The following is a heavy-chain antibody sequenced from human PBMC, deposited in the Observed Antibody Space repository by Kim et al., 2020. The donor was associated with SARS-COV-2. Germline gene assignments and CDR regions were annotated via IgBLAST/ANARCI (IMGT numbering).Heavy chain of an antibody. V-gene: IGHV4-59*13. J-gene: IGHJ2*01. CDR2: IYYSGST. CDR3: ARQADYGDQGWYFDL. D-gene: IGHD4-17*01. CDR1: GGSISSYY. Sequence: SETLSLTCTVSGGSISSYYWSWIRQPPGKGLEWIGYIYYSGSTNYNPSLKSRVTISVDTSKNQFSLKLSSVTAADTAVYYCARQADYGDQGWYFDLWGRGTLVTVSS.